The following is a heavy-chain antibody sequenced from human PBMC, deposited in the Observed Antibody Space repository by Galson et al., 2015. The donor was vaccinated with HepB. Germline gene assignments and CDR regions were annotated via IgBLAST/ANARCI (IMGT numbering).Heavy chain of an antibody. D-gene: IGHD3-9*01. V-gene: IGHV1-8*01. CDR1: GYTFTSYD. CDR3: ARGREELRSFRGWYYYGMDV. CDR2: MNPNSGNT. J-gene: IGHJ6*02. Sequence: SVKVSCKASGYTFTSYDINWVRQATGQGLEWMGWMNPNSGNTGYAQKFQGRVTMTRNTSISTAYMELSSLRSEDTAVYYCARGREELRSFRGWYYYGMDVWGQGTTVTVSS.